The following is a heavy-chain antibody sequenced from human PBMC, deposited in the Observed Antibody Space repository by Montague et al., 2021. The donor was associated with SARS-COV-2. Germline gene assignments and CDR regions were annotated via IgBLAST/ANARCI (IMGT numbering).Heavy chain of an antibody. CDR1: GFTVSSNY. CDR3: ARDVSPIGLMDV. J-gene: IGHJ6*02. V-gene: IGHV3-53*01. CDR2: IYSGGST. Sequence: SLRLSCAASGFTVSSNYMSWARQAPGKGLEWVSVIYSGGSTYYADSVKGRFTISRDNSKNTLYLQMNSLRAEDTAVYYCARDVSPIGLMDVWGQGTTVTVSS.